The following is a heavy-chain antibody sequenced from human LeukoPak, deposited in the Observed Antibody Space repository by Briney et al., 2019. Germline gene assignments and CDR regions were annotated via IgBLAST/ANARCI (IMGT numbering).Heavy chain of an antibody. CDR1: GFTFDDYA. V-gene: IGHV3-43*02. CDR2: ITGDGGST. D-gene: IGHD3-3*01. Sequence: GGSLRLSCAASGFTFDDYAMHWVRQAPGKGLEWVSLITGDGGSTYYADSVKGRFTISRDNSKNSLYLQMNSLRTEDTALYYCAKGHYDFWSGYYFDYWGQGTLVTVSS. J-gene: IGHJ4*02. CDR3: AKGHYDFWSGYYFDY.